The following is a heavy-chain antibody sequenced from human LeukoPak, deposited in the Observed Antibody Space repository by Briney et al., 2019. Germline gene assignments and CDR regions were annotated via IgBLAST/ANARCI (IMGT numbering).Heavy chain of an antibody. D-gene: IGHD4-11*01. J-gene: IGHJ4*01. V-gene: IGHV3-33*01. CDR2: IWSDGSNR. Sequence: PGKSLRLSCVASGFIFSHYGMHWVRQAPGKGLEWVAVIWSDGSNRFYADSVKGRFTISRDNSQNTVSLEMNSLRVDDTAICYCARDAQRGFDYSNSLKYWGHGTLVTVSS. CDR1: GFIFSHYG. CDR3: ARDAQRGFDYSNSLKY.